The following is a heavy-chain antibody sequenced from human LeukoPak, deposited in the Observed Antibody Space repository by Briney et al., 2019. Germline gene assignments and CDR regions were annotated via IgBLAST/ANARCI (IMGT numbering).Heavy chain of an antibody. CDR3: ARVPVASWIQLDS. D-gene: IGHD6-13*01. CDR1: GFTFSSYW. Sequence: GGSLRLSCAASGFTFSSYWMHWVRQVPGKGLVWVARINPGGSSITYADSVKGRFTISRDNSKNTLYLQMNSLRAEDTALYYCARVPVASWIQLDSWGQGTLVTVSS. J-gene: IGHJ4*02. V-gene: IGHV3-74*01. CDR2: INPGGSSI.